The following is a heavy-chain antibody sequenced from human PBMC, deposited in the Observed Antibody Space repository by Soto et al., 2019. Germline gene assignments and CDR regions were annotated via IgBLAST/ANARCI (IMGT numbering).Heavy chain of an antibody. D-gene: IGHD3-10*01. CDR3: ARGRYGEY. Sequence: QGHLVQSGAEVKKPGASVKVSCKGSGYAFTTYGITWVRQAPGQGLEWMGWISAHNGNTNYAQKLQGRVTVTRDTSTRTLYMELRSLRSDCTTVYYCARGRYGEYWGQGARVTVAA. CDR1: GYAFTTYG. V-gene: IGHV1-18*01. CDR2: ISAHNGNT. J-gene: IGHJ4*02.